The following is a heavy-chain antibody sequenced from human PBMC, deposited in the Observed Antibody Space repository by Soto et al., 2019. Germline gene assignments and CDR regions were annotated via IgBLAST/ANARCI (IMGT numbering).Heavy chain of an antibody. V-gene: IGHV3-23*01. CDR1: GFTFSSYA. Sequence: GGSLRLSCAASGFTFSSYAMSWVRQAPGKGLEWVSAISGSGGSTYYADSVKGRFTISRDNSKNTLYLQMNSLRAEDTAVYYCAKDLGLTIFGVVITPSFDYWGQGTLVTVSS. J-gene: IGHJ4*02. D-gene: IGHD3-3*01. CDR3: AKDLGLTIFGVVITPSFDY. CDR2: ISGSGGST.